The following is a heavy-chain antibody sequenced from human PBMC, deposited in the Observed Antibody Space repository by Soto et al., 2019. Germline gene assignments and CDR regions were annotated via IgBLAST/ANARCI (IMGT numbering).Heavy chain of an antibody. CDR2: ISGSGGST. V-gene: IGHV3-23*01. J-gene: IGHJ4*02. CDR1: GFTFSSYA. D-gene: IGHD3-10*01. Sequence: GGSLRLSCAASGFTFSSYAMSWVRQAPGKGLEWVSAISGSGGSTYCADSVKGRFTISRDNSKNTLYLQMNSLRAEDTAVYYCAKDEERYGSGSYFDYWGQGTLVTVSS. CDR3: AKDEERYGSGSYFDY.